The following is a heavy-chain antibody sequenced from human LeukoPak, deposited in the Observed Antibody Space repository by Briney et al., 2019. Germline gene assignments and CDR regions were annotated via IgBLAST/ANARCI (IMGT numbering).Heavy chain of an antibody. Sequence: GGSLRLPCAASGFTFDDYTMHWVRHGPGKGLEWVSLITWDGGYSYYADSVKGRFTVSRDNSENSLYLQMNSLRTEDTALYYCARASGYHYYFDYWGQGTLVTVSS. D-gene: IGHD5-12*01. CDR3: ARASGYHYYFDY. J-gene: IGHJ4*02. CDR2: ITWDGGYS. CDR1: GFTFDDYT. V-gene: IGHV3-43*01.